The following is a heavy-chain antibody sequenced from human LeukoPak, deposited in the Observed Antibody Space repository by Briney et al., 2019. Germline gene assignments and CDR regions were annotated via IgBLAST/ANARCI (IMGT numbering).Heavy chain of an antibody. CDR2: ISYDGSNK. Sequence: GGSLRLSCAASGFTFSSYAMHWVRQAPGKGLEWVAVISYDGSNKYYADSVKGRFTISRDNSKNTLYLQMNSLRAEDTAVYYCAREGAVADYFDYWGQGTLVTVSS. CDR1: GFTFSSYA. V-gene: IGHV3-30*04. J-gene: IGHJ4*02. D-gene: IGHD6-19*01. CDR3: AREGAVADYFDY.